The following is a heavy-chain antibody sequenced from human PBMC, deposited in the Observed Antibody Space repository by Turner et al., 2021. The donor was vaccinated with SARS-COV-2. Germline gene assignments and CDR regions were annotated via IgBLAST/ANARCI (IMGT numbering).Heavy chain of an antibody. CDR3: AKVPPSGDYFDY. CDR2: FSAGGGST. D-gene: IGHD6-25*01. CDR1: GFTFSSYA. V-gene: IGHV3-23*01. J-gene: IGHJ4*02. Sequence: VQLLESGGGLVQPGGSLRPSCAASGFTFSSYAMSWVRQAPGKGLEWVSAFSAGGGSTYYADSVKGRFTISRDNSKNTLYLQMNSLRAEDTAVYYCAKVPPSGDYFDYWGQGTLVTVSS.